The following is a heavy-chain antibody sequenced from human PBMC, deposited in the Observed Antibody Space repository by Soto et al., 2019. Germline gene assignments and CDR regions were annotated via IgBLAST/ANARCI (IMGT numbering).Heavy chain of an antibody. CDR1: GGTFSSYA. CDR3: ASQGYCISTSCPNYYYGMDV. CDR2: IIPMFGSA. Sequence: GASVKVSCKASGGTFSSYAISWVRQAPGQGLEWMGGIIPMFGSADYAQKFQGRVTITADESTSTAYMELSSLRSEDTAVYYCASQGYCISTSCPNYYYGMDVWGQGTTVTVSS. D-gene: IGHD2-2*01. J-gene: IGHJ6*02. V-gene: IGHV1-69*13.